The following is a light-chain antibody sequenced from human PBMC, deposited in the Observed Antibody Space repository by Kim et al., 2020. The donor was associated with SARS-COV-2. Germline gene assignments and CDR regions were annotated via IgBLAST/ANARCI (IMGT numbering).Light chain of an antibody. V-gene: IGKV3-20*01. Sequence: PQGERATLPCRTSQSVGSSYLAWYQQKPGQAPRLRIYGASSRATGIPDRFSGSGSGTDFTLAISRLEPEDFAVYYCQQYGSSPWTFGQGTKVDIK. CDR2: GAS. J-gene: IGKJ1*01. CDR1: QSVGSSY. CDR3: QQYGSSPWT.